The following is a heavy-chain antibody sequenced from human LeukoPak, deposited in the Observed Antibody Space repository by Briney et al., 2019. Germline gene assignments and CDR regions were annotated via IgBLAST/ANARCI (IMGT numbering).Heavy chain of an antibody. D-gene: IGHD3-10*01. CDR2: INPTGGSA. CDR1: GYSFTSYY. Sequence: GASVKVSCKASGYSFTSYYMHWVRQAPGQGLEWMGIINPTGGSAGFAQKFQGRVTMTRDMSTSTFYMELSSLRSEDTAVYYCARGHGSGYTNYFDPWGQGTLVTVSS. CDR3: ARGHGSGYTNYFDP. V-gene: IGHV1-46*01. J-gene: IGHJ5*02.